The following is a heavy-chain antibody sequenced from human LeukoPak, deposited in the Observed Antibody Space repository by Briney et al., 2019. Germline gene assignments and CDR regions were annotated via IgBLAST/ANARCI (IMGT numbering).Heavy chain of an antibody. Sequence: PGGSLRLSCAASGFSFSNYNVHWVRQAPGKGLEWVSSISSTATYMYYVDSVKGRFTISRDNAQNSLYLQMDSLRAEDTAVYYCATEGAVTVRGFDYWGQGTLVTVSS. D-gene: IGHD3-10*02. V-gene: IGHV3-21*01. CDR1: GFSFSNYN. CDR2: ISSTATYM. J-gene: IGHJ4*02. CDR3: ATEGAVTVRGFDY.